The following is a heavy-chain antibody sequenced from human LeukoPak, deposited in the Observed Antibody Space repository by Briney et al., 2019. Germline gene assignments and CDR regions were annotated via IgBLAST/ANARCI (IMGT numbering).Heavy chain of an antibody. Sequence: GESLKISCKGSGYSFTNYWIAWVRQMPGKGLEWMGVIYPGDSDTRYNPSFQGQVTISADRSFGTAYLQWSSLKASDSAMYYCARREASTEYFDFWGQGTPVTVSS. V-gene: IGHV5-51*01. CDR3: ARREASTEYFDF. CDR2: IYPGDSDT. J-gene: IGHJ4*02. CDR1: GYSFTNYW. D-gene: IGHD2-2*01.